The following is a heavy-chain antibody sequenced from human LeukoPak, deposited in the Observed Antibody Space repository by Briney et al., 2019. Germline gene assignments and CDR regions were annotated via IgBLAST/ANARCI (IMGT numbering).Heavy chain of an antibody. CDR3: AKVERGYSRL. CDR2: ISYNGSNK. D-gene: IGHD6-13*01. J-gene: IGHJ4*02. Sequence: GGSLRLSCAASGFTFSSYGMRWVRQAPGKGLEWVAVISYNGSNKYYADSVKGRFTISRDNSKNTLYLQMNSPRAEDTAVYYGAKVERGYSRLWGQGALVTVSS. CDR1: GFTFSSYG. V-gene: IGHV3-30*18.